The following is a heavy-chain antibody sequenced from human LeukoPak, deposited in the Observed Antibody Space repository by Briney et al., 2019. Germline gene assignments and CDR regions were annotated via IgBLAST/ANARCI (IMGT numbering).Heavy chain of an antibody. CDR2: ISYDGSNK. CDR1: GFSFRNYG. CDR3: GRGAGGSYYLDY. Sequence: GGSQRLSCAASGFSFRNYGMHWVRQAPGKGLEWVAVISYDGSNKYYADSVKGRFTISRDNSKNTLYLQMNSLRAEDTAVYYCGRGAGGSYYLDYWGQGALVTVSS. D-gene: IGHD1-26*01. J-gene: IGHJ4*02. V-gene: IGHV3-30*12.